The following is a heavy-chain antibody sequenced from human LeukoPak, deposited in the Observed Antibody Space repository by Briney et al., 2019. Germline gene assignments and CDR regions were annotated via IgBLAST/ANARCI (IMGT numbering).Heavy chain of an antibody. CDR1: GYTFTGYY. CDR2: INPNSGGT. CDR3: ARDPGYSSSSKDSMAYYFDY. J-gene: IGHJ4*02. V-gene: IGHV1-2*02. Sequence: GASVKVSCKASGYTFTGYYMHWVRQAPGQGLEWMGWINPNSGGTNYAQKFQGRVTMTRDTSISTAYMELSRLRSADTAVYYCARDPGYSSSSKDSMAYYFDYWGQGTLVTVSS. D-gene: IGHD6-6*01.